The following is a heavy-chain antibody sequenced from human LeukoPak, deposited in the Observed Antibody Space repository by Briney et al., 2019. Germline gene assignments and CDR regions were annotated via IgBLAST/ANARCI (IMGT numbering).Heavy chain of an antibody. D-gene: IGHD1-26*01. J-gene: IGHJ4*02. CDR1: AFTFNTYG. Sequence: PGGSLRLSCAASAFTFNTYGMHWVRQAPGKGLEWVAFIPYDGSDKYYADSVKGRFTISRDNSKNTLYLQMNSLRAEDTAVYYCAKDEYSGSYLTTLFDYWGQGTLVTVSS. V-gene: IGHV3-30*02. CDR3: AKDEYSGSYLTTLFDY. CDR2: IPYDGSDK.